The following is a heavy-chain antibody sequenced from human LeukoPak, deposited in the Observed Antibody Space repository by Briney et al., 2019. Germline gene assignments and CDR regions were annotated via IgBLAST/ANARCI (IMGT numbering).Heavy chain of an antibody. CDR3: ARSDYGGNSHYMDV. D-gene: IGHD4-23*01. CDR1: GFIFTHFW. Sequence: GESLKISCKGSGFIFTHFWIGWVRQMPGQGLEWMGIIYPGDSDTRYSPSFQGQVTISADKSISTAYLQWSSLKASDTAMYYCARSDYGGNSHYMDVWGKGTTVTVSS. CDR2: IYPGDSDT. V-gene: IGHV5-51*01. J-gene: IGHJ6*03.